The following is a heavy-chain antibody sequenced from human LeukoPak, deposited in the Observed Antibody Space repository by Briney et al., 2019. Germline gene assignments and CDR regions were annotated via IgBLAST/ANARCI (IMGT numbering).Heavy chain of an antibody. D-gene: IGHD6-13*01. CDR3: ANSDSRSWYNPLDY. CDR1: GFTFSSYD. Sequence: PGGSLRLSCAASGFTFSSYDMTWLRQAPGKGLEWVSGIRGSGSSTHYADSVKGRFTISRDNSKNTLYLQMNSLRAEDTAVYYCANSDSRSWYNPLDYWGQGTLVTVSS. J-gene: IGHJ4*02. CDR2: IRGSGSST. V-gene: IGHV3-23*01.